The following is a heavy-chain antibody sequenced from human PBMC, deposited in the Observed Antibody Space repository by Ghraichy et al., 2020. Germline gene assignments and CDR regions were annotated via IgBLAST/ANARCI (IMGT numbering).Heavy chain of an antibody. D-gene: IGHD6-19*01. CDR1: GFLFSSYA. CDR3: ATSSSGWYEDTDY. Sequence: GGSLRLSCATSGFLFSSYAMAWVRQTPGKGLEWVSTITYYGDNTYYADSVRGRFTVSRDNSKNTLYLQMNSLRAEDTAVYYCATSSSGWYEDTDYWGQGTLVTVSS. V-gene: IGHV3-23*01. CDR2: ITYYGDNT. J-gene: IGHJ4*02.